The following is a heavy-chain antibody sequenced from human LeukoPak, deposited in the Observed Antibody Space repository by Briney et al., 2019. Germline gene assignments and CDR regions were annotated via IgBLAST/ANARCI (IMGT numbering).Heavy chain of an antibody. CDR1: GFTVSSNY. CDR3: ARVGYYDFWSGYPPGYFDY. D-gene: IGHD3-3*01. V-gene: IGHV3-66*02. Sequence: PGGSLRLSCAASGFTVSSNYMSWVRQAPGKGLEWVPVIYSGGSTYYADSVKGRFTISRDNSKNTLYLQMNSLRAEDTAVYYCARVGYYDFWSGYPPGYFDYWGQGTLVTVSS. J-gene: IGHJ4*02. CDR2: IYSGGST.